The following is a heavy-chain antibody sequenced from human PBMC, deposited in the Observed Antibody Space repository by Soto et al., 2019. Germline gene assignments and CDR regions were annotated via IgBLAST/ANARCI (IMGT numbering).Heavy chain of an antibody. Sequence: GGSLRLSCAASGFTFSNYAVTWVRQAPGKGLEWVSTISGSGGSTYYADSVKGRFTISRDNSKSTLSLQINSLKAEDTAIYYCAKDPYDSSGYYLNWFDPWGQGTLVTVSS. J-gene: IGHJ5*02. CDR2: ISGSGGST. CDR3: AKDPYDSSGYYLNWFDP. V-gene: IGHV3-23*01. CDR1: GFTFSNYA. D-gene: IGHD3-22*01.